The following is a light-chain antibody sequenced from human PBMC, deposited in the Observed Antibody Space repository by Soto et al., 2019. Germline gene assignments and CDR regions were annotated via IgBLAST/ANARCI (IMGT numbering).Light chain of an antibody. V-gene: IGKV3-20*01. CDR1: QSVSSSY. Sequence: EIVLTQSPGTLSLSPGERATLSCRASQSVSSSYLAWSQQKPGQAPRLLIYGASSRATGIPDRFSGSGSGTDFTLTISRLEPEDFAVYYCQQYGSSPLVTFGTGTKVDIK. J-gene: IGKJ3*01. CDR2: GAS. CDR3: QQYGSSPLVT.